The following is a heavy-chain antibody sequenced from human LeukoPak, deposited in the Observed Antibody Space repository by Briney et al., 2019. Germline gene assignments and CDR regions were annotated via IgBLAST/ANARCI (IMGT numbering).Heavy chain of an antibody. CDR3: ARDSTVTFAFDI. Sequence: SETLSLTCTVSGGPISNYYWSWIRPSPGKGLEWIGYIYYSGSTNYNPSLKSRVTISVDTSKNQFSLRLSSVTAADTAVYYWARDSTVTFAFDIWGQGTMVTVSS. CDR2: IYYSGST. V-gene: IGHV4-59*01. D-gene: IGHD4-17*01. J-gene: IGHJ3*02. CDR1: GGPISNYY.